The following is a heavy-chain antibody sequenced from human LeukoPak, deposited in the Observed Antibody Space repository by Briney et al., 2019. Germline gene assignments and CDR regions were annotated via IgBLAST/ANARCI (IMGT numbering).Heavy chain of an antibody. CDR3: ATDRLAYGDYAFDY. J-gene: IGHJ4*02. V-gene: IGHV1-24*01. CDR1: RYTLTELS. D-gene: IGHD4-17*01. CDR2: FDPEDGET. Sequence: ASVKVSCKVSRYTLTELSMHWVRQAPGKGLEWMGGFDPEDGETIYAQKFQGRVTMTEDTSTDTAYMELSSLRSEDTAVYYCATDRLAYGDYAFDYWGQGTLVTVSS.